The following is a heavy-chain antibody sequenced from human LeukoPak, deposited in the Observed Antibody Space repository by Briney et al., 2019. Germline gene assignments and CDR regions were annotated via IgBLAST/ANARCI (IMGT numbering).Heavy chain of an antibody. V-gene: IGHV3-7*05. CDR3: ARVRYSSSWYYYFDH. D-gene: IGHD6-13*01. J-gene: IGHJ4*02. CDR1: GFTFSSYW. Sequence: GGSLRLSCAASGFTFSSYWMSWVRQAPGKGLEWVANIKQDGSEKYYVDSVKGRFTISRDNAKNSLFLQMNSLRAEDTAVYYCARVRYSSSWYYYFDHWGQGTLVTVSS. CDR2: IKQDGSEK.